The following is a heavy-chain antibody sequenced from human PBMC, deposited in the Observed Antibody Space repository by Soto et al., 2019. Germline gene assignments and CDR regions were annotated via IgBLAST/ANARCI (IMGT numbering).Heavy chain of an antibody. Sequence: PVQSLKISCNWSLYSFTSYWIGWVRHLPLKGLECMGIIYPGDSDTRYSPSFQGQVTISADKSISTAYLQWSSLKASDTAMYYCARTAAAGKYYYGMDVWGQGTTVTVSS. D-gene: IGHD6-13*01. J-gene: IGHJ6*02. CDR1: LYSFTSYW. CDR2: IYPGDSDT. CDR3: ARTAAAGKYYYGMDV. V-gene: IGHV5-51*01.